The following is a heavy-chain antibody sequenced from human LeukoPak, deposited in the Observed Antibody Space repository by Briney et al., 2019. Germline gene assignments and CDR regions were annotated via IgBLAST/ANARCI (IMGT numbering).Heavy chain of an antibody. CDR2: INQDGSEK. CDR1: GFTFRSYW. J-gene: IGHJ5*02. V-gene: IGHV3-7*01. Sequence: GGSLRLSCAASGFTFRSYWMSWVRQAPGKGLERVANINQDGSEKYYGDSVKGRFTISRDNAKNSLYLQVNSLRAEDTAVYYCQYGSGSYYNIPDNWFDPWGQGTLVTVSS. D-gene: IGHD3-10*01. CDR3: QYGSGSYYNIPDNWFDP.